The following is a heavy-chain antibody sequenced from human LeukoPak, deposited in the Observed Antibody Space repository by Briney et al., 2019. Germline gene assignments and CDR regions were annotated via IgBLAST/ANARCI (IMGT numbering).Heavy chain of an antibody. CDR3: ARVDFGLGGAEWYFDL. J-gene: IGHJ2*01. V-gene: IGHV3-21*01. CDR2: ISSSSSYI. CDR1: GFTFCSYS. D-gene: IGHD3/OR15-3a*01. Sequence: GGSLRLSCAASGFTFCSYSMNWVRQAPGKGLEWVSSISSSSSYINYADSVKGRFTISRDNAKKSLYLQMNSLRAEDTAVYYCARVDFGLGGAEWYFDLWGRGTLVTVSS.